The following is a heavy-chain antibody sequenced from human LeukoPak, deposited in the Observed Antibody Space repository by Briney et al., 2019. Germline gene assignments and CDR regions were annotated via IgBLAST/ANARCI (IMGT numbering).Heavy chain of an antibody. Sequence: ASVKVSCKASGYTFTVYYMHWERQAPGQGLEWMGRINPNSGGTNYAQKFQGRVTMTRDTSISTAYMELSRLRSDDTAVYYCARGPWSGSYMVYWGQGTLVTVSS. CDR1: GYTFTVYY. D-gene: IGHD1-26*01. CDR2: INPNSGGT. J-gene: IGHJ4*02. CDR3: ARGPWSGSYMVY. V-gene: IGHV1-2*06.